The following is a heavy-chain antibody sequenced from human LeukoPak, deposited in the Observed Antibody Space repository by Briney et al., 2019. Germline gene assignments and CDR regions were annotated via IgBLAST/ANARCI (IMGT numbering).Heavy chain of an antibody. CDR1: GFTFSSYG. CDR3: AKDRRFGELFFFT. J-gene: IGHJ4*02. V-gene: IGHV3-30*02. Sequence: RGCLRLACAPSGFTFSSYGMHWVRQAPSKGLEWEGLIRIDGGHKYYGESVTGRFTSSRDNSKNTLYLQMSRQRAADTAVYDCAKDRRFGELFFFTGGQGTLVTVSS. D-gene: IGHD3-10*01. CDR2: IRIDGGHK.